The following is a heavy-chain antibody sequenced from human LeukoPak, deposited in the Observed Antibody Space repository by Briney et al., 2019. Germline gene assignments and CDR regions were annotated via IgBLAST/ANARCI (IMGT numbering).Heavy chain of an antibody. CDR2: INPSGGST. D-gene: IGHD6-13*01. Sequence: ASVKVSCKASGYTFTSYYMHWVRQAPGQGLEWMGIINPSGGSTSYAQKFQGRVTMTRDTSTSTVYMGLSSLRSEDTAVYYCARLDRGSSSSLDAFDIWGQGTMVTVSS. V-gene: IGHV1-46*01. J-gene: IGHJ3*02. CDR3: ARLDRGSSSSLDAFDI. CDR1: GYTFTSYY.